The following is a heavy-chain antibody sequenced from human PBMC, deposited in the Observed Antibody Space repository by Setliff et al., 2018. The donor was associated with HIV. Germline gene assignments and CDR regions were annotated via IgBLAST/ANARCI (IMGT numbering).Heavy chain of an antibody. V-gene: IGHV1-18*01. Sequence: ASVKVSCKASGYTFTTYGISWVRQAPGHGLEWMGWISPYIGHTNYAQNFQGRVTMTIDTSTSTAYMELSSLRSEDTAVYYCARVGATPIDAFDIWGQGTMVTVSS. CDR3: ARVGATPIDAFDI. CDR1: GYTFTTYG. D-gene: IGHD1-26*01. CDR2: ISPYIGHT. J-gene: IGHJ3*02.